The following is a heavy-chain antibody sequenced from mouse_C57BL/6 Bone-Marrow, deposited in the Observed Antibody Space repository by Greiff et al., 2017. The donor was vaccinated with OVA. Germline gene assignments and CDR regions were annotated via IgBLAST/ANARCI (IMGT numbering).Heavy chain of an antibody. Sequence: EVQLQESGAELVRPGASVKLSCTASGFNIKDDYMHWVKQRPEQGLEWIGWIDPENGDTEYASKFQGKATVTADTSSNTAYLQLSNLTSEDTAVYYCTTRLFAYWGQGTLVTVSA. CDR3: TTRLFAY. CDR1: GFNIKDDY. CDR2: IDPENGDT. V-gene: IGHV14-4*01. J-gene: IGHJ3*01. D-gene: IGHD3-2*02.